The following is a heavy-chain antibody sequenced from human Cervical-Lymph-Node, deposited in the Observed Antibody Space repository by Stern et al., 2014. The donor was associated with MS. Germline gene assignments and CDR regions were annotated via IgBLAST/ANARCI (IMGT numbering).Heavy chain of an antibody. J-gene: IGHJ4*02. CDR1: GFSLSFSW. Sequence: MQLVQSGGGFVQPGGSLRLSCTASGFSLSFSWMAWVRQAPGKGLEWVANINPDGTKKFYVDSEKGRFSISIDNAENSMSLQVNNLRVEDTAVYYCATQRWAIFDYWGRGTPVTVSP. CDR2: INPDGTKK. D-gene: IGHD2-2*01. V-gene: IGHV3-7*01. CDR3: ATQRWAIFDY.